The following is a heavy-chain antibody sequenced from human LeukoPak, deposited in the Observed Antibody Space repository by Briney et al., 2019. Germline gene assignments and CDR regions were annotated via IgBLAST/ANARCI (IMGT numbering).Heavy chain of an antibody. CDR2: ISSSSGYI. CDR3: VRDRGTYRPIDY. Sequence: PGGSLRLSCAASGFTFSSYSMNWVRPAPGKGLEWVSSISSSSGYIYYADSVKGRFTISRDNAKNSLYLQMNSLRAEDTAIYYCVRDRGTYRPIDYWGQGTLVTVSS. V-gene: IGHV3-21*04. D-gene: IGHD1-26*01. CDR1: GFTFSSYS. J-gene: IGHJ4*02.